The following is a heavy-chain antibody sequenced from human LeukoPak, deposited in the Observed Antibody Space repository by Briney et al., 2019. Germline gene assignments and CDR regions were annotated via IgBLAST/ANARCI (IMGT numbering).Heavy chain of an antibody. CDR3: ARQWLPNGYFDY. D-gene: IGHD6-19*01. CDR2: VNPNSGVT. CDR1: GYTFTAYF. J-gene: IGHJ4*02. Sequence: ASVKISCKASGYTFTAYFMHWVRQAPGQGLEWMGRVNPNSGVTNSIQKFQGRVTMTRDTSISTAYMELSGLRSDDTAVYYCARQWLPNGYFDYWGQGTLVTVSS. V-gene: IGHV1-2*06.